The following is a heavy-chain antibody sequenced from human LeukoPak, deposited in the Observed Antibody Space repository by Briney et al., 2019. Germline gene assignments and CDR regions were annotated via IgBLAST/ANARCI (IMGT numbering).Heavy chain of an antibody. CDR3: ARDDFEYSVHNGMDV. V-gene: IGHV4-4*07. D-gene: IGHD3-9*01. CDR2: VYRSGDT. J-gene: IGHJ6*02. Sequence: PSQSLSLTRTVAGASISTYYWSSIRQPAGKGLEWIGRVYRSGDTNYNPSLKSRVTMSVDTSKNQISLRLRSVTAADTAVYYCARDDFEYSVHNGMDVWGQGTTVTVSS. CDR1: GASISTYY.